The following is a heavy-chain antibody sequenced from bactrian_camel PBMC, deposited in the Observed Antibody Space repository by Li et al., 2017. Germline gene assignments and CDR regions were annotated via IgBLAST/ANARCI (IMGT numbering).Heavy chain of an antibody. CDR3: ATPKSMYGATWRISAADYDDYY. J-gene: IGHJ4*01. CDR2: IEDGGGKT. Sequence: QVQLVESGGGLVQPGGSLRLSCEASGFTFSSYWMYWARQAPGKGLEWVSSIEDGGGKTVYKESVKGRFTISRDNAKNSVYLQMNSLKPDDTAVYYCATPKSMYGATWRISAADYDDYYWGQGTQVTVS. V-gene: IGHV3S1*01. CDR1: GFTFSSYW. D-gene: IGHD3*01.